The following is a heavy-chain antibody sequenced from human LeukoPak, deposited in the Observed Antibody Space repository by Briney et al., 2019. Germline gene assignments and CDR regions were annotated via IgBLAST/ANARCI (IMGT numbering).Heavy chain of an antibody. V-gene: IGHV3-7*01. J-gene: IGHJ6*03. D-gene: IGHD6-13*01. CDR2: IKQDGSEK. CDR1: GFTFSSYW. Sequence: PGGSLRLSCAASGFTFSSYWMSWARQAPGKGLEWVANIKQDGSEKYYVDSVKGRFTISRDNAKNSLYLQMSSLRAEDTAVYYCARQAGPYYMDVWGKGTTVTVSS. CDR3: ARQAGPYYMDV.